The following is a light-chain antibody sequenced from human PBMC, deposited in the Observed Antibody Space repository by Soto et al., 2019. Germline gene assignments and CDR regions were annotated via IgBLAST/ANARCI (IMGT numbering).Light chain of an antibody. CDR2: GAS. CDR3: QQSHTIPYT. CDR1: QSIGSF. Sequence: DIQMTQSPSSLSVSVGDRVTISCRTSQSIGSFLNWYQQKPGKAPKLLIFGASWLQGWVPSRFSGAGSETDFTLTISSLQPEDVATYYCQQSHTIPYTFGQGTTMEIK. V-gene: IGKV1-39*01. J-gene: IGKJ2*01.